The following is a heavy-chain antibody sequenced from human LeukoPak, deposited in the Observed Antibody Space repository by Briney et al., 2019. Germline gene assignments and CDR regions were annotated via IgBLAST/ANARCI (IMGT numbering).Heavy chain of an antibody. J-gene: IGHJ4*02. CDR3: ARPPDHRDYGAAFGW. D-gene: IGHD4-17*01. Sequence: SETLSLTCTVSGYSISSGFFWGWIRQPPGKGLEWIGSIYHSGTTYYNPSLKSRVTISVDTAKNQFSLRLNSVTAADTAVYYCARPPDHRDYGAAFGWWGQGTLVTVSS. V-gene: IGHV4-38-2*02. CDR2: IYHSGTT. CDR1: GYSISSGFF.